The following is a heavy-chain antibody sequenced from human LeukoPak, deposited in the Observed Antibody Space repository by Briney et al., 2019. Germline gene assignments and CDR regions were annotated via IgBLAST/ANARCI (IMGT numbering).Heavy chain of an antibody. D-gene: IGHD2-2*01. J-gene: IGHJ4*02. Sequence: GASVTVSCKASGFTFTSYGFTWVRQAPGQGLEWMGWISGYNGNTNYAQKLRGRVTMTTDTSTRTAYMELRSLRSDDTAVYYCARGGSSTYIDYWGQGTLVTVSS. CDR2: ISGYNGNT. CDR1: GFTFTSYG. V-gene: IGHV1-18*01. CDR3: ARGGSSTYIDY.